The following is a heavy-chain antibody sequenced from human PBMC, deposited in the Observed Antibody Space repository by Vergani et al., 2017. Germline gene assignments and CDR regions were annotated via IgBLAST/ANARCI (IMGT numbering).Heavy chain of an antibody. CDR1: GFTFSSYW. J-gene: IGHJ3*02. V-gene: IGHV3-7*04. CDR2: IEQDGSEK. CDR3: ARGGSEDSGWYGDNAFDI. Sequence: EVQLVESGGGLVQPGGSLRLSCAASGFTFSSYWMSWVRQAPGKGLEWVANIEQDGSEKYYVDSVKGRFTISRDNAKNSLYLQMNSLRAEDTAVYYCARGGSEDSGWYGDNAFDIWGQGTMVTVSS. D-gene: IGHD6-19*01.